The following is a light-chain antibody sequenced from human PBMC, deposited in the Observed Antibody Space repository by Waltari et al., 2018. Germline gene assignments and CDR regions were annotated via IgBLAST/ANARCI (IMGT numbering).Light chain of an antibody. CDR1: VLCSDNTKSY. Sequence: VLCSDNTKSYLGGDQQKPGQPTKMLITWASTREYGVPDRLSGSGSGTDFTLNISSLQAEDVAVYYCQQCYTFPYTFGQGTKLEIK. J-gene: IGKJ2*01. CDR3: QQCYTFPYT. V-gene: IGKV4-1*01. CDR2: WAS.